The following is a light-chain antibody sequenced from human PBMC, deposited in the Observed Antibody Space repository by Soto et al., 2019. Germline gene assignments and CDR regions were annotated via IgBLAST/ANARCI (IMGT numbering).Light chain of an antibody. CDR1: QSVITN. J-gene: IGKJ5*01. CDR3: QQYNNWPFS. CDR2: GAS. Sequence: EIVMTQSPGTLSLSHGDTHTLSCMASQSVITNLAWYQQKPGLPPRLLVYGASTRTIATPVRFSGSGPGTEFTLTISGLQSEDFALYFCQQYNNWPFSFGPGTRLEI. V-gene: IGKV3-15*01.